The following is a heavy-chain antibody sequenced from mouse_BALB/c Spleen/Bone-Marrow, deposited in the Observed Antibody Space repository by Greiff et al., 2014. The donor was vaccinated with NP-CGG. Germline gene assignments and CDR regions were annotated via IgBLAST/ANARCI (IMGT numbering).Heavy chain of an antibody. V-gene: IGHV1S81*02. CDR3: ARCYYGNYFDY. CDR1: GYTFTSYW. CDR2: INPSNGRT. Sequence: QVHVKQSGAELVKPGASVKLSCKASGYTFTSYWMHWVKQRPGQGLEWIGEINPSNGRTNYNVKFKSKATLTVDKSSSTAYMQLSSLTSEDSAVYYCARCYYGNYFDYWGQGTTLTVSS. D-gene: IGHD2-1*01. J-gene: IGHJ2*01.